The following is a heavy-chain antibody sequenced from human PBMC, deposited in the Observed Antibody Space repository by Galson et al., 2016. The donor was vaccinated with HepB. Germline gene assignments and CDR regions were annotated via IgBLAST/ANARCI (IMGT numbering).Heavy chain of an antibody. CDR1: GYTFSGFY. Sequence: SVKVSCKASGYTFSGFYIHWVRQAPGQGLEWMGWINPNSGVTTYAQKSQGRVTMTRDTSISTVYMELGSLRSDDTAMYYCAREAKPYGDIDSWGQGTLVTVSS. J-gene: IGHJ4*02. CDR3: AREAKPYGDIDS. CDR2: INPNSGVT. V-gene: IGHV1-2*02. D-gene: IGHD4-17*01.